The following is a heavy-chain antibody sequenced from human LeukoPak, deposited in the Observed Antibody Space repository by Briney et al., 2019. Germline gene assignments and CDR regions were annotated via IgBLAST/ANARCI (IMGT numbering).Heavy chain of an antibody. V-gene: IGHV1-2*06. CDR2: INPNSGGT. CDR3: ARDFADTAMAGYYYYGMDV. J-gene: IGHJ6*02. D-gene: IGHD5-18*01. Sequence: ASVNVSCKASGYTFTGYYMHWVRQAPGQGLEWMGPINPNSGGTNYAQKFQGRVTMTRDTSISTVYMELSRLKSDDTAVYYCARDFADTAMAGYYYYGMDVWGQGTTVTVSS. CDR1: GYTFTGYY.